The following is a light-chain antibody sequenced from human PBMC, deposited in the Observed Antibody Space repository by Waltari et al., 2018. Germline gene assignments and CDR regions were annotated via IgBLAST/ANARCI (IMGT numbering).Light chain of an antibody. Sequence: SYELTQTPSVSVSPGQTARNTCSGHEVPRKYAYWFQQKSGQAPRLVIYEDTKRPSGIPERFSGSSSGTVATLTITGAQVDDEADYYCYSSDSTGLRVFGGGTTVVVL. CDR3: YSSDSTGLRV. CDR2: EDT. J-gene: IGLJ1*01. V-gene: IGLV3-10*01. CDR1: EVPRKY.